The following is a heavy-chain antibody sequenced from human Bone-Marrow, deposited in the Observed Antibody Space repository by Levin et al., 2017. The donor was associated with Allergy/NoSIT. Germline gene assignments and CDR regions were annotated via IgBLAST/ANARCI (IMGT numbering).Heavy chain of an antibody. CDR1: EFNVINNY. V-gene: IGHV3-53*01. D-gene: IGHD1-26*01. CDR2: IFTGGRT. CDR3: ARDGAYSHGPYDAFDI. Sequence: GESLKISCAASEFNVINNYMSWVRQAPGKGLEWVSMIFTGGRTYYADSVKGRFTISRDTSKNTLFLQMNSLRAEDTAVYYCARDGAYSHGPYDAFDIWGQGTMVTVSS. J-gene: IGHJ3*02.